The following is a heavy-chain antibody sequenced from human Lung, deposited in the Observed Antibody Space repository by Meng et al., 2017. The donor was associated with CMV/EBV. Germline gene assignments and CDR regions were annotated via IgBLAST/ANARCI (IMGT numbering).Heavy chain of an antibody. V-gene: IGHV1-2*02. J-gene: IGHJ6*02. D-gene: IGHD3/OR15-3a*01. Sequence: ASXXVSXKASGYTFNGYNMHWVRQAPGQGLEWMGWINPNSGGTNYAQRFQGRVTLTIDTSISTAYMELSRLKSDDTAVYFCARLFHTILGTGYYYGMDVWDQGXTVTVSS. CDR1: GYTFNGYN. CDR3: ARLFHTILGTGYYYGMDV. CDR2: INPNSGGT.